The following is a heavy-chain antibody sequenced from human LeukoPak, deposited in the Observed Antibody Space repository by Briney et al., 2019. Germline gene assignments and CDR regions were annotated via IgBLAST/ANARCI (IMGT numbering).Heavy chain of an antibody. CDR2: ISKDGGRT. CDR3: VKVDGYSSGWLPDY. CDR1: GFTFSNYA. Sequence: GSLRLSCSASGFTFSNYAMQWVRQAPGKGLECVSTISKDGGRTYYADSVKGRFTISRDNSKNTLYIQMNSLGAEDTAVYFCVKVDGYSSGWLPDYWGQGTLVTVSS. D-gene: IGHD6-19*01. J-gene: IGHJ4*02. V-gene: IGHV3-64*05.